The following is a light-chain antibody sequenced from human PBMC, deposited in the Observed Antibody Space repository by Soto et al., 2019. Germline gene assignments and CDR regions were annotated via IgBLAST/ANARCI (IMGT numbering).Light chain of an antibody. J-gene: IGLJ2*01. CDR3: QVYDSSNDHVV. Sequence: SYVVTQPPSVSVAPGKTTRITCGGSNIGSETVHWYKQRPGQAPMLVIYLDSDRPSGIAERFSGSNSGNTATLTISRVEAGDEADYYCQVYDSSNDHVVFGGRTKLTVL. CDR1: NIGSET. CDR2: LDS. V-gene: IGLV3-21*01.